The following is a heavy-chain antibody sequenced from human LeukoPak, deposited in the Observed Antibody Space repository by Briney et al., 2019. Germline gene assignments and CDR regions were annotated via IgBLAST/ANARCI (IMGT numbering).Heavy chain of an antibody. V-gene: IGHV3-23*01. J-gene: IGHJ3*01. D-gene: IGHD1-1*01. CDR2: ITSTGDST. CDR1: GFTFSNYA. CDR3: ATGRNDIGAAFDF. Sequence: PGGSLRLSCAASGFTFSNYAMRWVRQAPGKGLEWVSTITSTGDSTYYADSVKGRFTISRDNSKNTLYLQMNSLRAEDTAVYYCATGRNDIGAAFDFWGQGTMVTVSS.